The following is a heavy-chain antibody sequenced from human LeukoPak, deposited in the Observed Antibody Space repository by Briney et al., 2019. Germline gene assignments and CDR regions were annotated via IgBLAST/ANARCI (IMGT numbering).Heavy chain of an antibody. CDR3: AKVMGSGQWLVEREDFDI. Sequence: ASVTVSFKASGYTFTDYHIHWVRQAPGQGLEWMGWINPNSGGTNYAQKFQGRVTMTRDTSISTAYMELSRLRSDDTAVYYCAKVMGSGQWLVEREDFDIWGQGTMVTVSS. V-gene: IGHV1-2*02. J-gene: IGHJ3*02. CDR2: INPNSGGT. D-gene: IGHD6-19*01. CDR1: GYTFTDYH.